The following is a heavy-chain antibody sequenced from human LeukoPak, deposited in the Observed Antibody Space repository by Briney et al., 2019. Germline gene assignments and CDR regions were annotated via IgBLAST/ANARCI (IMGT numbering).Heavy chain of an antibody. CDR2: IIPIFGTA. CDR1: GYTFTSYG. Sequence: EASVKVSCKASGYTFTSYGISWVRQAPGQGLEWMGGIIPIFGTANYAQKFQGRVTITADESTSTAYMELSSLRSEDTAVYYCGCDSSGYYYLDYWGQGTLVTVSS. J-gene: IGHJ4*02. CDR3: GCDSSGYYYLDY. D-gene: IGHD3-22*01. V-gene: IGHV1-69*13.